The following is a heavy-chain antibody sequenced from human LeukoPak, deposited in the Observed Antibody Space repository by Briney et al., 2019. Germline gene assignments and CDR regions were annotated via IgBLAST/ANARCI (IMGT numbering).Heavy chain of an antibody. CDR1: GGTFSSYA. D-gene: IGHD2-2*01. V-gene: IGHV1-69*13. J-gene: IGHJ6*03. Sequence: SVKVSCKASGGTFSSYAISWVRQAPGQGLEWMGGIIPIFGTANYAQKFQGRVTITADESTSTAYMELSSLRSEDTAVYYCARGIVVVPAAPRVGNYYYYYMDVWGKGTTVTVSS. CDR2: IIPIFGTA. CDR3: ARGIVVVPAAPRVGNYYYYYMDV.